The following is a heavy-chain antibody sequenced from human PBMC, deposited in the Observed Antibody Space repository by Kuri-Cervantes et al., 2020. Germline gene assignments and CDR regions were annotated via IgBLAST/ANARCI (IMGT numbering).Heavy chain of an antibody. V-gene: IGHV1-18*01. D-gene: IGHD3-22*01. J-gene: IGHJ4*02. CDR2: ISAYNGNT. Sequence: ASVKVSCKASGYTFTSYGISWVRQAPGQGLEWMGWISAYNGNTNYAQKLQGRVTMTTDTSTSTAYMELRSLRSDDTAVYYCARGTYYYDSSGYYNYYFDYWGQGTLVTVSS. CDR3: ARGTYYYDSSGYYNYYFDY. CDR1: GYTFTSYG.